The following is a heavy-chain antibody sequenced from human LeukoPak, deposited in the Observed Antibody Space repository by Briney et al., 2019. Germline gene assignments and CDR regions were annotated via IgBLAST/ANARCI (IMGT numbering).Heavy chain of an antibody. Sequence: PSETLSLTRTVSGGSISSYYWSWIRQPPGKGLEWIGYIYYSGSTNYNPSLKSRVTISVDTSKNQFSLKLSSVTAADTAVYYCASGVGVGATDLGYWGQGTLVTVSS. D-gene: IGHD1-26*01. CDR1: GGSISSYY. CDR3: ASGVGVGATDLGY. J-gene: IGHJ4*02. V-gene: IGHV4-59*01. CDR2: IYYSGST.